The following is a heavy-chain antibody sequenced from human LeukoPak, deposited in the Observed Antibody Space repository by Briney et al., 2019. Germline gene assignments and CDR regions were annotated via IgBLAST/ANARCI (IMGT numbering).Heavy chain of an antibody. D-gene: IGHD3-10*01. Sequence: GESLKISCKGSGYSFTSYWISWVRQMPGKGLEWMGRIDPSDSCTNYSPSFQGHVTISADKSISTAYLQWSSLKASDTAMYYCARHAKLLWFGELSTDQYYFDYWGQGTLVTVSS. J-gene: IGHJ4*02. CDR2: IDPSDSCT. V-gene: IGHV5-10-1*01. CDR3: ARHAKLLWFGELSTDQYYFDY. CDR1: GYSFTSYW.